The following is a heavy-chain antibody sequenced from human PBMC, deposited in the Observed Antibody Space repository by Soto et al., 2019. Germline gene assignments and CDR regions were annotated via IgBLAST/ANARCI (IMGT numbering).Heavy chain of an antibody. D-gene: IGHD3-3*01. CDR1: GGSISSSSYY. CDR2: IYYSGST. V-gene: IGHV4-39*01. CDR3: ARHRDDFWSGYHKYYFDY. J-gene: IGHJ4*02. Sequence: TSETLSLTCTVSGGSISSSSYYWGWIRQPPGKGLEWIGSIYYSGSTYYNPSLKSRVTISVDTSKNQFSLKLSSVTAADTAVYYCARHRDDFWSGYHKYYFDYWGQGTLVTVSS.